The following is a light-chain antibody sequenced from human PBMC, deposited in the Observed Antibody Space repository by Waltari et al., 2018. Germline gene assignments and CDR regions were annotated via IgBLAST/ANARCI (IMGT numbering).Light chain of an antibody. J-gene: IGKJ1*01. CDR2: AAS. Sequence: DIQMTQSPSSLAASVGDRVTLTCRASQGISNSLAWYQQKPGKAPKLLLYAASRLESGVPSRFSGSGSGTDYTLTISSLQPEDFATYYCQQYYSTPWTFGQGTKVEIK. CDR3: QQYYSTPWT. V-gene: IGKV1-NL1*01. CDR1: QGISNS.